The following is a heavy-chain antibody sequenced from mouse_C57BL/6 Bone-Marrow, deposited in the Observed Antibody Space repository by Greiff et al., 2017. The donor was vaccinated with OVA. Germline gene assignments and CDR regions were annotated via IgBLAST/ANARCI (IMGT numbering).Heavy chain of an antibody. CDR3: ARRLYGRGYFDV. D-gene: IGHD1-1*01. CDR1: GYSFTGYF. CDR2: INPYNGDT. Sequence: EVQLQQSGPELVKPGASVKISCKASGYSFTGYFMNWVMQSHGKSLEWIGRINPYNGDTFYNQKFKGKATLTVDKSSSTAHMELRSLTSEDSAVYYCARRLYGRGYFDVWGTGTTVTVSS. J-gene: IGHJ1*03. V-gene: IGHV1-20*01.